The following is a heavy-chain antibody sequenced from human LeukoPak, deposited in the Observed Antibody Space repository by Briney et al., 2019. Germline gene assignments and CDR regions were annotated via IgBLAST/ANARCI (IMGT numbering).Heavy chain of an antibody. CDR2: INHSGST. CDR3: ARGPIIFGVVTWFDP. V-gene: IGHV4-34*01. CDR1: GFTFSSYA. Sequence: GSLGLSCAASGFTFSSYAMSWVRQAPGKGLEWIGEINHSGSTNYNPSLKSRVTISVDTSKNQFSLKLSSVTAADTAVYYCARGPIIFGVVTWFDPWGQGTLVTVSS. D-gene: IGHD3-3*02. J-gene: IGHJ5*02.